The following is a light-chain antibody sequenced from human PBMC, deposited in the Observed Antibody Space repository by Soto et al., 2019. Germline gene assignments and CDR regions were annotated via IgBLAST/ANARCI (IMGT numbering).Light chain of an antibody. V-gene: IGLV2-14*03. J-gene: IGLJ3*02. CDR3: ISYGSSSAPTWV. CDR1: SSDVSGYTS. CDR2: DVI. Sequence: QSALTQPASVSGSPGQSITISCTGTSSDVSGYTSVSWYQQHPGQAPKLLIYDVIDRPSGVSHRFSGSRSGHTASLTISGLQAEDEAAYHCISYGSSSAPTWVFGGGTKLTVL.